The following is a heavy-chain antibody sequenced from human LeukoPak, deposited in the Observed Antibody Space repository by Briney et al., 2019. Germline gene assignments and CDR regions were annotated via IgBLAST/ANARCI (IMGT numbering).Heavy chain of an antibody. Sequence: PGRSLRLSCAASGFMFDDYAMHWVRQAPGEGLGWGSGISWNSGSIGYADSVKGRFTISRDNAKNSLYLQMISLRAEDTALYYCAKDTHTSPAYMDVWGKGTTVTVSS. V-gene: IGHV3-9*01. CDR1: GFMFDDYA. J-gene: IGHJ6*03. CDR3: AKDTHTSPAYMDV. CDR2: ISWNSGSI.